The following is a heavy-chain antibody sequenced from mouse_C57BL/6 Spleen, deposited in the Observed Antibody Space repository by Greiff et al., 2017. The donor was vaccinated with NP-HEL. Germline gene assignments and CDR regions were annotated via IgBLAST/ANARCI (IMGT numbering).Heavy chain of an antibody. D-gene: IGHD1-1*01. V-gene: IGHV1-47*01. J-gene: IGHJ4*01. CDR1: GYTFTTYP. Sequence: QVQLKQSGAELVKPGASVKMSCKASGYTFTTYPIEWMKQNHGKSLEWIGNFHPYNDDTKYNEKFKGKATLTVEKSSSTVYLELSRLTSDDSAVYYCARGPRYYYGSSYGAMDYWGQGTSVTVSS. CDR3: ARGPRYYYGSSYGAMDY. CDR2: FHPYNDDT.